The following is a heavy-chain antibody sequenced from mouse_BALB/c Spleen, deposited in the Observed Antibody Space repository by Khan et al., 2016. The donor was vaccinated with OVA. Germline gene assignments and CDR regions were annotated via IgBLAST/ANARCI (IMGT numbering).Heavy chain of an antibody. D-gene: IGHD1-1*01. J-gene: IGHJ2*01. CDR1: GYTFTDYY. CDR2: IYPGSGNT. CDR3: ARGGFYGHSLFDY. V-gene: IGHV1-84*02. Sequence: VQLQESGPELVKPGASVKISCKASGYTFTDYYINWVKQKPGQGLEWIGWIYPGSGNTKYNEKFKGMATLTVETSSSTAYMQLSSLTSEDTAVYFCARGGFYGHSLFDYWGQGTTLTVSS.